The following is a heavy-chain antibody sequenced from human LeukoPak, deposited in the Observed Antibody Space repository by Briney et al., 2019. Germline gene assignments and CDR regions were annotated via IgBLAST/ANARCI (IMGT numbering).Heavy chain of an antibody. CDR3: AKDQDMITFGGVIYNWFDP. CDR2: ISGSGGST. V-gene: IGHV3-23*01. J-gene: IGHJ5*02. D-gene: IGHD3-16*02. Sequence: PGGSLRLSCAASGFTFSSYAMSWARQARGKGLEWVSAISGSGGSTYYADSVKGRFTNSRDNSKNTLYLQMNSLRAEDTAVYYCAKDQDMITFGGVIYNWFDPWGQGTLVTVSS. CDR1: GFTFSSYA.